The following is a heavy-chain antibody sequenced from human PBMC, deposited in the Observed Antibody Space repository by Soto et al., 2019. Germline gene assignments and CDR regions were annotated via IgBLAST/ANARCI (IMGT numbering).Heavy chain of an antibody. CDR3: ARGRGSGVFRGYSYGDKGFWFAP. D-gene: IGHD5-18*01. Sequence: QVQLQQWGAGLLKPSETLSLTCAVYGGSFSGYYWSWIRQPPGKGLVWIGEINNSGSTNYNPSIKSRVTISVDTSRTPFSLRLSSVTAADTAVYYCARGRGSGVFRGYSYGDKGFWFAPWGQGTLVTVSS. CDR1: GGSFSGYY. CDR2: INNSGST. V-gene: IGHV4-34*01. J-gene: IGHJ5*02.